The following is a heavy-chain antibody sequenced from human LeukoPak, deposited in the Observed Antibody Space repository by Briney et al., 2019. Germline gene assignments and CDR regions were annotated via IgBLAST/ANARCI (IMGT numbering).Heavy chain of an antibody. D-gene: IGHD3-22*01. CDR3: AKDAYYYDSSSYYTFPDY. Sequence: PGGSLRLSCAASGFTFSSYAMSWVRQAPGKGLEWVSAISGSGGSTYYADSVKGRFTISRDNSKNTLYLQMSSLRAEDTAVYYGAKDAYYYDSSSYYTFPDYWGQGTLVTVSS. V-gene: IGHV3-23*01. CDR2: ISGSGGST. CDR1: GFTFSSYA. J-gene: IGHJ4*02.